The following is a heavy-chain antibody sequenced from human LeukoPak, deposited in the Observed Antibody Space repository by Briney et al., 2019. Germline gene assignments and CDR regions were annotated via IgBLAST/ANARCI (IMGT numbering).Heavy chain of an antibody. Sequence: GGSLRLSCAASGLTFSTYSMNWVRQAPGKGLVWVSRIKSDGSSTSYADSVKGRFTISRDNSKNTMLLQMNSLRAEDTALYYCAARGYCSSTSCLLEYWGQGTLVTVSS. CDR1: GLTFSTYS. V-gene: IGHV3-74*01. J-gene: IGHJ4*02. CDR2: IKSDGSST. CDR3: AARGYCSSTSCLLEY. D-gene: IGHD2-2*01.